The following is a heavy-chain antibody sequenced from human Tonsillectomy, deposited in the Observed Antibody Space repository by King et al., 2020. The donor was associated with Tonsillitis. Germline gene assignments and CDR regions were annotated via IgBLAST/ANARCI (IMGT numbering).Heavy chain of an antibody. CDR3: VRDGGDYYDTSAYYSNFDY. J-gene: IGHJ4*02. Sequence: VQLVESGGVVVKPGGSVRLSCVGSGFTFSTYGMNWVRQAPGKGLAWVSSISHSTAYIYYADSLPGRFTISRDNARNSLYLQINSLRDDDTAVYYCVRDGGDYYDTSAYYSNFDYWGQGTPVTVSS. CDR2: ISHSTAYI. CDR1: GFTFSTYG. D-gene: IGHD3-22*01. V-gene: IGHV3-21*01.